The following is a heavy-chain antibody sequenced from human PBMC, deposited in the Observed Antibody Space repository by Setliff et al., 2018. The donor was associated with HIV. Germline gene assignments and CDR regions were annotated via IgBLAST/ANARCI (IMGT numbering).Heavy chain of an antibody. J-gene: IGHJ4*02. CDR3: ARLSLSLVRGIINSGDRFFDY. Sequence: SETLSLTCSVSGGSIGGYSWGWIRQSPGKGLEWIGYIYPSTSANYNPSLKSRVRILLDTSKNQFSLRLTSVTAADTAVYYCARLSLSLVRGIINSGDRFFDYWGQGSLVTVSS. CDR2: IYPSTSA. D-gene: IGHD3-10*01. CDR1: GGSIGGYS. V-gene: IGHV4-4*09.